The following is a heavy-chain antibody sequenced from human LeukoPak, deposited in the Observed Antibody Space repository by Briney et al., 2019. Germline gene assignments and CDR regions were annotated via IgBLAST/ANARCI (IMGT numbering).Heavy chain of an antibody. CDR1: GFTFSTYV. J-gene: IGHJ4*02. CDR2: ISVNGNT. Sequence: QPGGSLRLSCVASGFTFSTYVMRWVRQAPGKGLEWVSTISVNGNTYYTGSVKGRFTISRDNSKNTLYLQLNSLRAEDTAVYYCARRVATVDPLTAYFDYWGQGALVTVSS. D-gene: IGHD5-12*01. CDR3: ARRVATVDPLTAYFDY. V-gene: IGHV3-23*01.